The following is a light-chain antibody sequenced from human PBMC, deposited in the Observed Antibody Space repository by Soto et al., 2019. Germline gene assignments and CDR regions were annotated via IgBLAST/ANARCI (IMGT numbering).Light chain of an antibody. CDR1: SSNIGAGYD. Sequence: QSVLTQPPSVSGAPGQRVTISCTGSSSNIGAGYDVHWYQQLPGTAPKLLIFDNTNRPSGVPDRFSGSKSGMSASLAITGLQADDEADYYCQPYDSSLRALVFGGGTKLTVL. CDR3: QPYDSSLRALV. J-gene: IGLJ2*01. CDR2: DNT. V-gene: IGLV1-40*01.